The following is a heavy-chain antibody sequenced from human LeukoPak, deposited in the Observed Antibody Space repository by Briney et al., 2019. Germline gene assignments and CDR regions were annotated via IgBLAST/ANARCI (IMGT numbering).Heavy chain of an antibody. Sequence: GGSLRLSCAASGFTFSSYGMHWVRQAPGKGLEWVAFIRYDGTNKYYADSVKGRFTISRDNSKNTLYLQMNSLRAEDTAVYYCAKDRGQFTIIVVVPADIWGQGTMVTVSS. CDR1: GFTFSSYG. V-gene: IGHV3-30*02. J-gene: IGHJ3*02. CDR3: AKDRGQFTIIVVVPADI. D-gene: IGHD3-22*01. CDR2: IRYDGTNK.